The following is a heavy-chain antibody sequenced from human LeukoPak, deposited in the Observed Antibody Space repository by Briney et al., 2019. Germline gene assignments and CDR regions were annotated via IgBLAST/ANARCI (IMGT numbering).Heavy chain of an antibody. CDR1: GYTFTSYG. CDR3: ARNHVTPSGVVTSTSDS. V-gene: IGHV1-18*01. J-gene: IGHJ4*02. CDR2: ISGYNGNT. Sequence: ASVKVSCRASGYTFTSYGISWVRQAPGQGLEWMGWISGYNGNTNYAQQKLQGRVTMTTDTSTSTAYMELRSLTSDDTATYYCARNHVTPSGVVTSTSDSWGQGTPVTVSS. D-gene: IGHD3-3*01.